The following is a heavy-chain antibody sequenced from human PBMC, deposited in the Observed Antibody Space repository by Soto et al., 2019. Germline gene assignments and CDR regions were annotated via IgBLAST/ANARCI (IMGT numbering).Heavy chain of an antibody. D-gene: IGHD2-21*02. Sequence: QVQLVQSGAEVKKPGASVKVSCKASGYTFTSYGISWVRQAPGQGLEWMGWISAYNGNTNYAQKLQGRVTMTTDTTTSTAYMELRSLRSEDKAVYYFARVDCGGDCYRYYYYYGMDVWGQGTTVTVSS. V-gene: IGHV1-18*01. CDR3: ARVDCGGDCYRYYYYYGMDV. CDR2: ISAYNGNT. J-gene: IGHJ6*02. CDR1: GYTFTSYG.